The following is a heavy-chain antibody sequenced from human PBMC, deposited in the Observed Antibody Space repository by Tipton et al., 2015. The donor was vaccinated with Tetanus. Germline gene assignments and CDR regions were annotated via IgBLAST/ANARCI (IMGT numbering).Heavy chain of an antibody. CDR3: ARGHERCPGTNCHRATDY. D-gene: IGHD2-2*01. CDR2: ISPSSDAT. Sequence: SLRLSCAASGFTVSSNYMSWVRQAPGKGLEWVSAISPSSDATFHADSVKGRLIISRDNSKDTLYLQMNNLRAEDTAIYYCARGHERCPGTNCHRATDYWGQGTLVTVSS. V-gene: IGHV3-23*01. J-gene: IGHJ4*02. CDR1: GFTVSSNY.